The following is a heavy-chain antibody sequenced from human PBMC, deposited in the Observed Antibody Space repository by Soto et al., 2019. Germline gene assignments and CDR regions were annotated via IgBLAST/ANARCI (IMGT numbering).Heavy chain of an antibody. CDR2: IIPIFGTA. Sequence: QVQLVQSGAEVKKSGSSVKVSCKASGGTFSSYAISWVRQAPGQGLEWMGGIIPIFGTANYAQKFQGRVTITADESTSTAYMELSSLRSEDTAVYYCAREAAVAGYPYFDYWGQGTLVTVSS. CDR1: GGTFSSYA. CDR3: AREAAVAGYPYFDY. V-gene: IGHV1-69*12. J-gene: IGHJ4*02. D-gene: IGHD6-19*01.